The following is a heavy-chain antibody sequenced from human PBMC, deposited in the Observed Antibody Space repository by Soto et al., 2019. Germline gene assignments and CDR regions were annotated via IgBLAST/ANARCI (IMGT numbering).Heavy chain of an antibody. D-gene: IGHD6-19*01. J-gene: IGHJ4*02. CDR2: ISGSGGST. Sequence: EVQLLESGGGLVQPGGSLRLSCAASGFTFSSYAMNWVRQAPGKGLEWVSVISGSGGSTYYADSVKGRFTISRENSKNTLYLQMNSLRAEDKAVYYCASRSSGWYFDYWGLGTLVTVSS. V-gene: IGHV3-23*01. CDR1: GFTFSSYA. CDR3: ASRSSGWYFDY.